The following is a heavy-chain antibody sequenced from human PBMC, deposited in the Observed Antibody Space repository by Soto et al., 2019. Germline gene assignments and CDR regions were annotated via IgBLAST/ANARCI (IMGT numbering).Heavy chain of an antibody. CDR3: ARHCYDSSGYYYDAFDI. CDR1: GYSFTSYW. D-gene: IGHD3-22*01. CDR2: IDPSDSYT. J-gene: IGHJ3*02. Sequence: GESLKISCKGSGYSFTSYWISWVRQMPGKGLEWMGRIDPSDSYTNYSPSFQGHVTISADKSISTAYLQWSSLKASDTAMYYCARHCYDSSGYYYDAFDIWGQGTMVTVSS. V-gene: IGHV5-10-1*01.